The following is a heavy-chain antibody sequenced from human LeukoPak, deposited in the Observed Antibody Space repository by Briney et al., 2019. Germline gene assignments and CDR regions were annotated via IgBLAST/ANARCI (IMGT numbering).Heavy chain of an antibody. CDR3: ARGAAGTSY. Sequence: ASVKVSCKASGGTFSSYAISWVRQAPGEGLEWMGRIIPILGIANYAQKFQGRVTITADKSTSTAYMELSSLRSEDTAVYYCARGAAGTSYWGQGTLVTVSS. J-gene: IGHJ4*02. V-gene: IGHV1-69*04. CDR1: GGTFSSYA. D-gene: IGHD6-13*01. CDR2: IIPILGIA.